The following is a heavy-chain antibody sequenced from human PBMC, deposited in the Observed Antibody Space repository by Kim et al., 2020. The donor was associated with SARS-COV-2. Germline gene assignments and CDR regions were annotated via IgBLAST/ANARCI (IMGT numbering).Heavy chain of an antibody. V-gene: IGHV1-3*04. J-gene: IGHJ4*02. CDR3: ARDPHILSYYESSGPMDF. CDR1: RYAFTDYA. D-gene: IGHD3-22*01. Sequence: ASVKVSCKAYRYAFTDYAIHWVRQAPGQSLECVGWINTANGNTKYSKKFQDRVIITRDTSASTVYMELTSLRSEDTSVYYCARDPHILSYYESSGPMDFWGQGTLVTVSS. CDR2: INTANGNT.